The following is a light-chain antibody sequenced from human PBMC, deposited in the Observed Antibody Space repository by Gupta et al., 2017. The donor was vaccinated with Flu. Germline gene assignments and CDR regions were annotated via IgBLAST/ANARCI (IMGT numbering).Light chain of an antibody. CDR2: GTS. CDR3: QQYSTSPLT. J-gene: IGKJ4*01. V-gene: IGKV3-20*01. Sequence: DRATLSCKASQSSSSTYLTWFQQKPGQAPRLLIYGTSSRATGIPDRFGGSGSGTDFTLTISRLEPEDFAVYYCQQYSTSPLTFGGGTKVEVK. CDR1: QSSSSTY.